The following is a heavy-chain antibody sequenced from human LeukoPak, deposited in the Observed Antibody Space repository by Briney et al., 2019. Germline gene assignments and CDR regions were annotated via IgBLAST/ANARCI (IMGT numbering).Heavy chain of an antibody. D-gene: IGHD3-10*01. CDR3: ATNYYGSGIYYKRSFDY. J-gene: IGHJ4*02. V-gene: IGHV1-46*01. Sequence: GASVKVSCKASGYTLTSHYMHWVRQAPGQGLEWMGVINPSVGTTNYAQKFQGRVTMTRDTSTSTVYMELSSLISEDTAVYYCATNYYGSGIYYKRSFDYWGQGTLVTVSP. CDR1: GYTLTSHY. CDR2: INPSVGTT.